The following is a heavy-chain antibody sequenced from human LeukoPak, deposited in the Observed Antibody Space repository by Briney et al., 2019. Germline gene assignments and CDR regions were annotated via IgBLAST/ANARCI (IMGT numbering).Heavy chain of an antibody. D-gene: IGHD5-24*01. CDR1: GFTFSSYA. CDR2: ISGSGGST. J-gene: IGHJ6*02. CDR3: AKGGMATIWDYYYGMDV. V-gene: IGHV3-23*01. Sequence: SGGSLRLSRAASGFTFSSYAMSWVRQAPGKGLEWVSAISGSGGSTYYADSVKGRFTISRDNSKNTLYLQMNSLRAEDTAVYYCAKGGMATIWDYYYGMDVWGQGTTVTVSS.